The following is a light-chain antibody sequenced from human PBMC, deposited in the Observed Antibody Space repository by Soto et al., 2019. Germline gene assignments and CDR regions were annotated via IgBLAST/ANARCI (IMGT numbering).Light chain of an antibody. CDR2: AAS. J-gene: IGKJ4*01. Sequence: DVQMTQSPSSLSASVGDRVTITCRASQGVSNYLAWYQQKPGKVPKLLIYAASTLHSADPSRFSGSGSGTDFTLTISSLQPADVATYYCQEYYSDPLSFGGGTKVEIK. CDR3: QEYYSDPLS. V-gene: IGKV1-27*01. CDR1: QGVSNY.